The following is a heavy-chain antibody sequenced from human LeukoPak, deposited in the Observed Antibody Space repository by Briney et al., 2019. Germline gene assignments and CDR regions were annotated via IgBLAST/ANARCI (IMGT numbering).Heavy chain of an antibody. CDR2: IYSGGSK. CDR1: GFTVSSNY. CDR3: AYGPSFDP. V-gene: IGHV3-53*01. J-gene: IGHJ5*02. Sequence: PGGSLRLSCAASGFTVSSNYMSWVRQAPGQGLEWVSVIYSGGSKYYAGSVKGRFTIARDNSKNTLYLQMNSLRAEDTAVYYCAYGPSFDPWGQGTLVTVSS. D-gene: IGHD3-10*01.